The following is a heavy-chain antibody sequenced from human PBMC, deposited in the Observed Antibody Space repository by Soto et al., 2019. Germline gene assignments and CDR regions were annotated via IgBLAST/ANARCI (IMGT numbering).Heavy chain of an antibody. CDR3: ARGRSSSGGLEKDY. D-gene: IGHD6-13*01. J-gene: IGHJ4*02. V-gene: IGHV1-8*01. Sequence: QVQLVQSGAEVKKPGASVKVSCKASGYTFTSYDINWVRQATGQGLEWMGWMNPNSGNTGYAQKFQGRVTMTRNTSISTAYMGLSSLRSEDTAVYSCARGRSSSGGLEKDYWGQGTLVTVSS. CDR2: MNPNSGNT. CDR1: GYTFTSYD.